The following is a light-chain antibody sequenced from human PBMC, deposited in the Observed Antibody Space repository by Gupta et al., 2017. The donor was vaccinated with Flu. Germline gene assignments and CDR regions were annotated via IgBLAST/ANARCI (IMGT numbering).Light chain of an antibody. CDR1: SSDVGGYDY. CDR3: TYSTNPNTGVV. J-gene: IGLJ2*01. V-gene: IGLV2-14*04. CDR2: DDS. Sequence: IAISCTGTSSDVGGYDYVSWYHQHPGTDNERRSFDDSRRPSGIPDRFSGSTSGTKASLTITGLLAEDEAYDYCTYSTNPNTGVVFGGGNKMTVL.